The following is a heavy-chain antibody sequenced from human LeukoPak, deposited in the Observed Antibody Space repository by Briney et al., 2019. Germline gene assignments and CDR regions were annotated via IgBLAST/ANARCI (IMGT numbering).Heavy chain of an antibody. D-gene: IGHD3-3*01. V-gene: IGHV4-39*01. J-gene: IGHJ6*03. CDR2: IYYGGLT. CDR1: GGSISSSSYY. CDR3: ARHRRDHDFWSGSNPTHYYYYMDV. Sequence: KPSETLSLTCTVSGGSISSSSYYWGWIRQPPGNGLEWIGAIYYGGLTYYNPSLKSRVTISVDTSKNQFSLKLSSVTAADTAVYYCARHRRDHDFWSGSNPTHYYYYMDVWGKGTTVTVSS.